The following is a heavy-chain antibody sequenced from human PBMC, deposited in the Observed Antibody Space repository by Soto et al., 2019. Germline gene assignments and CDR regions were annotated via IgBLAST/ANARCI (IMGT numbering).Heavy chain of an antibody. J-gene: IGHJ4*02. CDR2: IYYSGGT. Sequence: SETLSLTCTVSGGSLSSGDYYWSWIRQPPGKGLEWIGYIYYSGGTYYNPSLKSRVTISVDTSKNQFSLKLSSVTAADTAVYYCARDAYCGGDCSHTFDYWGQGTLVTVSS. D-gene: IGHD2-21*02. CDR1: GGSLSSGDYY. CDR3: ARDAYCGGDCSHTFDY. V-gene: IGHV4-30-4*01.